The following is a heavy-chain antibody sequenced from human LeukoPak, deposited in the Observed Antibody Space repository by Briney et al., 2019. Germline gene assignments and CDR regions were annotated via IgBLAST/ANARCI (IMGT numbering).Heavy chain of an antibody. CDR1: GGSFSSYV. CDR2: VIPIFDTA. D-gene: IGHD3-10*01. J-gene: IGHJ3*01. V-gene: IGHV1-69*06. CDR3: ARGKGGSQEL. Sequence: SVKVSCKASGGSFSSYVISWVRQAPGQGLEWMGGVIPIFDTASYAQKFQGRVTITADKSTGTAYMELSSLRSEDTAVYYCARGKGGSQELWGQGTMVTVSS.